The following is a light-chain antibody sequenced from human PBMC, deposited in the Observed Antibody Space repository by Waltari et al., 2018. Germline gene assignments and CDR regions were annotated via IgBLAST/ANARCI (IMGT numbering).Light chain of an antibody. J-gene: IGLJ3*02. CDR3: ASWDDTLNGLWV. CDR2: TNN. Sequence: GQKVTISCSGSRSNIGSNSVSWYQQVPGTAPKIIIFTNNQRSSGVPDRFSASKSGTSASLAISGLQSEDEADYYCASWDDTLNGLWVFGGGTSLTVL. V-gene: IGLV1-44*01. CDR1: RSNIGSNS.